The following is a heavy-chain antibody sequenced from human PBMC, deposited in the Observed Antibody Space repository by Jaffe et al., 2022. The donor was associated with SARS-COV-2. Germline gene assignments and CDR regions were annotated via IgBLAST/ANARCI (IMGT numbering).Heavy chain of an antibody. CDR1: GFTFDDYT. J-gene: IGHJ6*03. CDR2: ISWDGGST. D-gene: IGHD5-18*01. Sequence: EVQLVESGGVVVQPGGSLRLSCAASGFTFDDYTMHWVRQAPGKGLEWVSLISWDGGSTYYADSVKGRFTISRDNSKNSLYLQMNSLRTEDTALYYCAKAAIQLWLGYYYYYMDVWGKGTTVTVSS. V-gene: IGHV3-43*01. CDR3: AKAAIQLWLGYYYYYMDV.